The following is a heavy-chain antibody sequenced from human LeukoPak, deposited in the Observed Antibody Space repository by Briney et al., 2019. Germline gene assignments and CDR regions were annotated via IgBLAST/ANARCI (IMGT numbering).Heavy chain of an antibody. V-gene: IGHV5-51*01. J-gene: IGHJ3*02. D-gene: IGHD2-2*01. Sequence: GESLKISCKLSGYSFTNYWIGWVRQMPGKGLEWVGIIFLGDSDTRYSPSFRGLVTFSADKSINTAYLHWSSLKASDTAPYYCARHGVVPATDDAFDIWGQGTMVTVSS. CDR3: ARHGVVPATDDAFDI. CDR1: GYSFTNYW. CDR2: IFLGDSDT.